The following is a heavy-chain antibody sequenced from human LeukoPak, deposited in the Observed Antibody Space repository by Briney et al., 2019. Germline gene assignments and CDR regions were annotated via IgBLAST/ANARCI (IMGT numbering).Heavy chain of an antibody. CDR1: GGSISSYY. CDR2: IYYSGST. Sequence: SETLSLTCTVSGGSISSYYWSWIRQPPGKGLEWIGYIYYSGSTNYNPSLKSRVTISVDTSKNQFSLKLSSVTAADTAVYYCASSLYSSGWYVVDYWGQGTLVTVSS. D-gene: IGHD6-19*01. V-gene: IGHV4-59*01. J-gene: IGHJ4*02. CDR3: ASSLYSSGWYVVDY.